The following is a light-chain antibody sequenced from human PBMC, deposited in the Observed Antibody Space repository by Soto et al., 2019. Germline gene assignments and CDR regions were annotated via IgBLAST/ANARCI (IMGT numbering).Light chain of an antibody. J-gene: IGKJ5*01. CDR3: QQYNNWPPIT. Sequence: ESVMTQSPATLSVPPGERATLSCRASQSVSSNLAWYQQKPGQAPRLLIYGANTRVTGVPDRFSGSGSGTEFTLTISSLQPEDSAVYYCQQYNNWPPITFGQGTRLEIK. CDR1: QSVSSN. V-gene: IGKV3-15*01. CDR2: GAN.